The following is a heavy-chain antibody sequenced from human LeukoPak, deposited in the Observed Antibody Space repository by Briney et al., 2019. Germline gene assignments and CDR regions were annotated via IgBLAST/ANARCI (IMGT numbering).Heavy chain of an antibody. V-gene: IGHV3-23*01. D-gene: IGHD4-11*01. J-gene: IGHJ4*02. CDR2: ISGDGRDT. Sequence: PGGSLRLSCAASGFSFSSFGMSWVRQAPGRGLQWVSSISGDGRDTFYADSVKGRFTVSRDNSKTTMFLQMNSLRGEDTALYYCARGARLQPMGECWGEGTLVTVSS. CDR1: GFSFSSFG. CDR3: ARGARLQPMGEC.